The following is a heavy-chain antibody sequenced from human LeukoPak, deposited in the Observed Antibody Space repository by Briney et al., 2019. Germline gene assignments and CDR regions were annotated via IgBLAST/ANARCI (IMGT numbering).Heavy chain of an antibody. CDR2: ISGSGGST. Sequence: GGSLRLSCAASGFTFSSYATSWVRQAPGKGLEWVSAISGSGGSTYYADSVKGRFTISRDNSKNTLYLQMNSLRAEDTAVYYCAKDYSEQWMPKYFQHWGQGTLVTVSS. J-gene: IGHJ1*01. CDR1: GFTFSSYA. D-gene: IGHD6-19*01. CDR3: AKDYSEQWMPKYFQH. V-gene: IGHV3-23*01.